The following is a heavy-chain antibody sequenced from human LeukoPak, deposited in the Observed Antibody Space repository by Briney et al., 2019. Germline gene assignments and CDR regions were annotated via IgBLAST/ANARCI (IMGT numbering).Heavy chain of an antibody. CDR2: ISAGNGNT. V-gene: IGHV1-3*01. CDR1: GYTFTSYA. J-gene: IGHJ4*02. Sequence: ASVKVSCKASGYTFTSYAIHWVRQAPGQRLEWMGWISAGNGNTKYSQNFQGRVTFISNTSATTAFMELSSLRSEDAAVYYCARVRNSSGWHEEEFDYWGQGTLVTVSS. D-gene: IGHD6-19*01. CDR3: ARVRNSSGWHEEEFDY.